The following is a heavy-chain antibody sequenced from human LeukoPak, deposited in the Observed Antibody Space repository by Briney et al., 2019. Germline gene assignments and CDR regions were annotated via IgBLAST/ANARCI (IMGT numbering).Heavy chain of an antibody. D-gene: IGHD2-2*01. J-gene: IGHJ4*02. V-gene: IGHV3-33*06. CDR2: IWYDGSNK. CDR3: AKDLWDIVVVPAADGGY. Sequence: GRSLRLSCAASGFTFSSYGMHWVRQAPGKGLEWVAVIWYDGSNKYYADSVKGRFTISRDNSKNTLYLQMNSLRAEDTAVYYCAKDLWDIVVVPAADGGYWGQGTLVTVSS. CDR1: GFTFSSYG.